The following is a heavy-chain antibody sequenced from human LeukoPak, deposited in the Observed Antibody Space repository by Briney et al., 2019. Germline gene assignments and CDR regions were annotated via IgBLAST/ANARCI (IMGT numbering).Heavy chain of an antibody. CDR2: IWYDGSNK. Sequence: PGGSLRLSCAASGFTFSSYGMHWVRQAPGKGLEWVAVIWYDGSNKYYADSVKGRFTISRDNSKNTLYLQMNSLRAEDTAVYYCAVNYYDSSGYPKFVDYWGQGTLVTVSS. CDR1: GFTFSSYG. J-gene: IGHJ4*02. CDR3: AVNYYDSSGYPKFVDY. V-gene: IGHV3-33*01. D-gene: IGHD3-22*01.